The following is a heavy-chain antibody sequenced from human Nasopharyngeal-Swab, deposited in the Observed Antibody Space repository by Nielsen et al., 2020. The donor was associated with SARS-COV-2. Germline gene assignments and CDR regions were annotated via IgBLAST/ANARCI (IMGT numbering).Heavy chain of an antibody. V-gene: IGHV3-23*01. CDR2: ISGSGGST. J-gene: IGHJ6*02. CDR3: AKVRDSNYYYGMDV. Sequence: GESLKISCAASGFTFSSYAMSWVRQAPGKGLEWVSAISGSGGSTYYADSVKGRFTISRDNSKNTLYLQMNSLRAEDTAVYYCAKVRDSNYYYGMDVWGQGTTVTASS. CDR1: GFTFSSYA.